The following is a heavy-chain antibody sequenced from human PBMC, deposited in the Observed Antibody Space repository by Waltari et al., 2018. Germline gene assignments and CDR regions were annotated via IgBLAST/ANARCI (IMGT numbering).Heavy chain of an antibody. CDR2: MQYRGST. Sequence: QLQLQESGPGLVKPPESLSLTRTVSCGSVSRNYNWGWIRQTPGKGLEWMGNMQYRGSTFYNPSLKSRVTISLDTSKNQFSLRLSSVGAADTAVYFCGRIACGDEGGYFQHWGQGTLVTVSS. CDR1: CGSVSRNYN. D-gene: IGHD4-17*01. J-gene: IGHJ1*01. V-gene: IGHV4-39*01. CDR3: GRIACGDEGGYFQH.